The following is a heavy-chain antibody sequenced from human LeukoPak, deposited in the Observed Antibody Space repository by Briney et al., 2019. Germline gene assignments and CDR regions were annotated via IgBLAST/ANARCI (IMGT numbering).Heavy chain of an antibody. D-gene: IGHD6-6*01. J-gene: IGHJ3*02. CDR3: ARDSRARHAFDI. V-gene: IGHV1-69*04. CDR2: IIPILGIA. CDR1: GGTFSSYA. Sequence: ASVKVSCKASGGTFSSYAIGWVRQAPGQGLEWMGRIIPILGIANYAEKFQGRVTITVDKSTSTAYMELSSLRSEDTAVYYCARDSRARHAFDIWGQGTMVTVSS.